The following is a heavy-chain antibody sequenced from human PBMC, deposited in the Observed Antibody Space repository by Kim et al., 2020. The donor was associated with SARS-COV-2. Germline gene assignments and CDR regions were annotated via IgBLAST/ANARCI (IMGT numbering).Heavy chain of an antibody. J-gene: IGHJ4*02. CDR3: ARSTALWGAFDY. Sequence: NYEQKFQGRVTITADKSTSTAYMELSSLRSEDTAVYYCARSTALWGAFDYWGQGTLVTVSS. D-gene: IGHD1-1*01. V-gene: IGHV1-69*02.